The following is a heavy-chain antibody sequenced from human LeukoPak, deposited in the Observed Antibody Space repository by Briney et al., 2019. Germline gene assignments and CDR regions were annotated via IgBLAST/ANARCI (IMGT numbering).Heavy chain of an antibody. CDR1: GFSISDYW. CDR3: ASRESAMARSH. J-gene: IGHJ4*01. D-gene: IGHD3-10*01. CDR2: INEDGTIQ. Sequence: PGGSLSHACAASGFSISDYWMNWVRLVPGKGLEWVANINEDGTIQDYVASVRGRFTISRNNAKNSLYLQMNSLGAEDTAVYYCASRESAMARSHWGHGTLVTVSS. V-gene: IGHV3-7*01.